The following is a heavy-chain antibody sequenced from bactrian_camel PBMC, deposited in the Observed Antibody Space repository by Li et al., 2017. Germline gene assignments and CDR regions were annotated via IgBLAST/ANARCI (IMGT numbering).Heavy chain of an antibody. CDR1: GYSSRSNC. D-gene: IGHD6*01. Sequence: VQLVESGGGSVQAGGSLRLSCAASGYSSRSNCMGWFRQAPGKEREGVAGLNIRGSGTYYADSVRGRFTISQDNAKNTLYLQMNSLKPEDTAMYYCMSGVWEYGGSCHDAFAYWGQGTQVTVS. V-gene: IGHV3S31*01. CDR3: MSGVWEYGGSCHDAFAY. CDR2: LNIRGSGT. J-gene: IGHJ4*01.